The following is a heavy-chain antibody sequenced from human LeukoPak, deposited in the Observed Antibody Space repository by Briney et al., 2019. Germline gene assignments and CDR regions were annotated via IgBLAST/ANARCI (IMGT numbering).Heavy chain of an antibody. Sequence: ASVKVSCKASDYTLIDYDISWVRQAPGQGLEWMGWISGYNGNTNYAQKLQGRVTMTTDTSTSTAYMELRSLRSDDTAVYYCARDRPDGSSWYRRIDYWGQGTLVTVSS. CDR1: DYTLIDYD. CDR3: ARDRPDGSSWYRRIDY. CDR2: ISGYNGNT. V-gene: IGHV1-18*01. J-gene: IGHJ4*02. D-gene: IGHD6-13*01.